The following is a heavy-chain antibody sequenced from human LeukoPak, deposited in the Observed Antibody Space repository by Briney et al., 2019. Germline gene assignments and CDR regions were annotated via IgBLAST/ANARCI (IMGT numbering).Heavy chain of an antibody. CDR3: ARVDILTGYYLDY. D-gene: IGHD3-9*01. CDR1: GGSLSSYY. Sequence: SETLSLTCTVSGGSLSSYYWSWVRQPPGKGLEWIGYIYYSGSTNYNPSLKSRVTISVDTSKNQFSLKLSSVTAADTAVYYCARVDILTGYYLDYWGQGTLVTVSS. J-gene: IGHJ4*02. V-gene: IGHV4-59*01. CDR2: IYYSGST.